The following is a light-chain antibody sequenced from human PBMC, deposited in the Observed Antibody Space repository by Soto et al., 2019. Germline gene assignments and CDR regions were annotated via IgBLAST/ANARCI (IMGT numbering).Light chain of an antibody. CDR1: SSNIENND. J-gene: IGLJ2*01. CDR3: AAWDASLNGRL. Sequence: QSVLTQPPSASGTPGQRVTISCSGSSSNIENNDVNWYQRLPGTAPTLLIHSNSQRPSGVPARFSGSKSGTSASLAISGLQSADDAADFCAAWDASLNGRLFGGGTKVTVL. CDR2: SNS. V-gene: IGLV1-44*01.